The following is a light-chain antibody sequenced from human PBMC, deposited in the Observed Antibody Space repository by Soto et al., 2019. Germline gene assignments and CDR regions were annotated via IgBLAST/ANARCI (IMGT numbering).Light chain of an antibody. CDR2: EVA. Sequence: QSALTQPPSASGSPGQSVTISCTGTSSDLGASDSVSWYQQHPGKAPKLMIYEVAKRPSGVPDRFSGSKSGNTASLTVSGLQADDEADYYCSSYTNSFTWVFGGGTKVTVL. CDR1: SSDLGASDS. CDR3: SSYTNSFTWV. V-gene: IGLV2-8*01. J-gene: IGLJ3*02.